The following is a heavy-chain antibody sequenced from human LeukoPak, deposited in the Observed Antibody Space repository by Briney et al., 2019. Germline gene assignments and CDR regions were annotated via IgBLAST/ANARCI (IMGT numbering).Heavy chain of an antibody. V-gene: IGHV4-30-4*01. CDR3: ARDPAGYYYDRGDY. CDR1: GGSISSGDYY. J-gene: IGHJ4*02. D-gene: IGHD3-22*01. Sequence: SETLSLTCTVSGGSISSGDYYWSWIRQPPGKGLEWIGYIYYSGSTYYNPSLKSRVTISVDTSKNQFSLKLSSVTAAGTAVYYCARDPAGYYYDRGDYWGQGTLVTVSS. CDR2: IYYSGST.